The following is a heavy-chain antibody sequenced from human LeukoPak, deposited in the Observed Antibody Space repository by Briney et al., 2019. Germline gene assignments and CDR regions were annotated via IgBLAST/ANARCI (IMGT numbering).Heavy chain of an antibody. Sequence: GGSLRLSCAASGFTFSDYYMSWIRQAPGKGLEWVSYISSSGSTIYYADSVKGRFTISRDNAKNSLYLQMNSLRAEDSAVYYCARDYVLKGIAAAGTGAFDIWGQGTMVTVSS. CDR3: ARDYVLKGIAAAGTGAFDI. J-gene: IGHJ3*02. V-gene: IGHV3-11*04. CDR2: ISSSGSTI. CDR1: GFTFSDYY. D-gene: IGHD6-13*01.